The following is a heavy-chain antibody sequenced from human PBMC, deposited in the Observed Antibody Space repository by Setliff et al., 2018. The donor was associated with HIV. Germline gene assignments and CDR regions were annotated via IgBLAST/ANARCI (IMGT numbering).Heavy chain of an antibody. J-gene: IGHJ4*02. CDR3: ARGAYYGSGSYYGSRY. CDR1: GYTFASYG. CDR2: ISAYNGNT. V-gene: IGHV1-18*01. D-gene: IGHD3-10*01. Sequence: ASVKVSCKASGYTFASYGISWVRQAPGQGLEWMGWISAYNGNTNYAQKLRGRVTMTTDTSTSTAYMELSSLRSEDTAVYYCARGAYYGSGSYYGSRYWGQGTLVTVSS.